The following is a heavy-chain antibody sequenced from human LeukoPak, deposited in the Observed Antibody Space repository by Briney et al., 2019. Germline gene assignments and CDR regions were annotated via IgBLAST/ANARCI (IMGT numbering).Heavy chain of an antibody. Sequence: SETLSLTCTVSGDSISNRNYYWGWIRHPAGKGLAWIGSIYYRGSSYYNPSLRSRVTIYVDTSKNQFSLKLSFVTAADTAVYYCARLGLVGPYSSSAYYFDYWGQGALVTVSS. CDR2: IYYRGSS. CDR3: ARLGLVGPYSSSAYYFDY. D-gene: IGHD6-6*01. CDR1: GDSISNRNYY. J-gene: IGHJ4*02. V-gene: IGHV4-39*01.